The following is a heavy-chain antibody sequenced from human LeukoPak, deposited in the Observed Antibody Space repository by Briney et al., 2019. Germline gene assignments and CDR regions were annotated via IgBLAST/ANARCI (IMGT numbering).Heavy chain of an antibody. CDR1: GYSFTSYD. D-gene: IGHD7-27*01. Sequence: ASVKVSCKPSGYSFTSYDINWVRESTGQGLEWMGWMSPKSGHTGYAPNFQGRVTMTRNTSISTAYMELSSLRSEDTAVYYCVGGAPNWGFDYWGQGTLVTVSS. CDR3: VGGAPNWGFDY. CDR2: MSPKSGHT. V-gene: IGHV1-8*02. J-gene: IGHJ4*02.